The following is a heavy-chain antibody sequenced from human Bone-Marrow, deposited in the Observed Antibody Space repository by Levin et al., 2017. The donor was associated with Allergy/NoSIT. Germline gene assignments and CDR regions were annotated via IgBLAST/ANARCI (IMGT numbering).Heavy chain of an antibody. CDR1: GGTFNNFA. CDR2: LIPKFGIT. Sequence: KISCKASGGTFNNFAISWVRQAPGQGLEWMGGLIPKFGITSYAPKFMGRLTVAADASTTTVYMELSSLTFEDTALYFCDFTSYFYDYWGQGTLVIVSS. CDR3: DFTSYFYDY. J-gene: IGHJ4*02. V-gene: IGHV1-69*01.